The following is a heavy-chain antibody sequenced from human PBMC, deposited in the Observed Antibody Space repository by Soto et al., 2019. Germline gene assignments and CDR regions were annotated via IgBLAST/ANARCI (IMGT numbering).Heavy chain of an antibody. V-gene: IGHV3-15*01. CDR1: GFTFSNAW. Sequence: VQLVESGGGLVKPGGSLRLSCAASGFTFSNAWMSWVRQAPGKGLEWVGRIKSKTDGGTTDYAAPVKGRFTISRDDSKNTLYLQMNSLKTEDTAVYYCTTDGGVTYYDFWSGYYTGIYFDYWGQGTLVTVSS. CDR3: TTDGGVTYYDFWSGYYTGIYFDY. D-gene: IGHD3-3*01. J-gene: IGHJ4*02. CDR2: IKSKTDGGTT.